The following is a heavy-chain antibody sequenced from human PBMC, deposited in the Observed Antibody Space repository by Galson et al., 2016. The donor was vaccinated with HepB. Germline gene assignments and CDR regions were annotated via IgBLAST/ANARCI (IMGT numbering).Heavy chain of an antibody. Sequence: SLRLSCAASGFDFSDYYMTWIRQPPGKGLEWISYISDGGGRVYYAESVKGRFPISRDNAQNSLYLQMDSLRAEDTSIYYCARDFGYGESHPRLYAFDICGQGTIVTVSS. CDR3: ARDFGYGESHPRLYAFDI. V-gene: IGHV3-11*01. CDR1: GFDFSDYY. D-gene: IGHD4-17*01. CDR2: ISDGGGRV. J-gene: IGHJ3*02.